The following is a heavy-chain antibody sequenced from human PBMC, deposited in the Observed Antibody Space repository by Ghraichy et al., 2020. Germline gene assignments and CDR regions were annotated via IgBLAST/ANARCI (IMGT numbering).Heavy chain of an antibody. Sequence: GGSLRLSCAASGFTFSSYAMSWVRQAPGKGLEWVSAISGSGGSTYYADSVKGRFTISRDNSKNTLYLQMNSLRAEDTAVYYCAKMGTTSKLIVGATQGWFDPWGQGTLVTVSS. J-gene: IGHJ5*02. CDR1: GFTFSSYA. CDR2: ISGSGGST. V-gene: IGHV3-23*01. D-gene: IGHD1-26*01. CDR3: AKMGTTSKLIVGATQGWFDP.